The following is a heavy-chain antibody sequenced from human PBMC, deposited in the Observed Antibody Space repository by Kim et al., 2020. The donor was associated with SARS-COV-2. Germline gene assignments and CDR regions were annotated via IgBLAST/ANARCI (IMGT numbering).Heavy chain of an antibody. CDR2: IYYTGTT. V-gene: IGHV4-59*01. Sequence: SETLSHTCTVSGGSINIYYWSWIRQPPGKGLEWIGYIYYTGTTNYNPSLKSRVTMSVDTSKNHFSLRLSSVTAADTAVYYCARDPDTSTWAGAFDIWGQG. CDR3: ARDPDTSTWAGAFDI. D-gene: IGHD6-13*01. J-gene: IGHJ3*02. CDR1: GGSINIYY.